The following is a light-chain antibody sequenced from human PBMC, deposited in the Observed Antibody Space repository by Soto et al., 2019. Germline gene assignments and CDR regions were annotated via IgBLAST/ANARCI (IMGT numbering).Light chain of an antibody. V-gene: IGKV1-5*03. CDR1: QTISSW. CDR3: LHDISYSGT. J-gene: IGKJ1*01. CDR2: EAS. Sequence: DIQMTQSPSTLSASVGDRVTITCRASQTISSWLAWYQQKPGKAPKLLIYEASTLKSGVPPRFSGSRSGTDFTLTISSLQPDDSATYYCLHDISYSGTFGQGTKVDI.